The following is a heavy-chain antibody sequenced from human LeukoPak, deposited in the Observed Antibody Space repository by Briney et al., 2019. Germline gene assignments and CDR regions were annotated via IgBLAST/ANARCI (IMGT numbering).Heavy chain of an antibody. CDR2: INHSGST. Sequence: SETLSLTCAVHGGSFSGYYWSWIRQPPGKGLEWIGEINHSGSTNYNPSLKSRVTISVDTSKNQFSLKLSSVTAADTAVYYCARGSGSWYAYVQVRDWFDPWGQGTLVTVSS. CDR1: GGSFSGYY. CDR3: ARGSGSWYAYVQVRDWFDP. V-gene: IGHV4-34*01. D-gene: IGHD6-13*01. J-gene: IGHJ5*02.